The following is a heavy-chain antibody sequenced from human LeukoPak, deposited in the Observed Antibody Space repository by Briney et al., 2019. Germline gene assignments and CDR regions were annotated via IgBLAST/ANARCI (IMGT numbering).Heavy chain of an antibody. D-gene: IGHD3-9*01. CDR2: IYTSGST. V-gene: IGHV4-61*02. Sequence: SETLSLTCTVSGGSISSGSYFWSWVRQPAGKGLEWIGRIYTSGSTNYNPSLKSRVTISVDTSKNQFSLKLSSVTAADTAVYYCARNDILTGYCFDYWGQGTLVTVSS. CDR1: GGSISSGSYF. CDR3: ARNDILTGYCFDY. J-gene: IGHJ4*02.